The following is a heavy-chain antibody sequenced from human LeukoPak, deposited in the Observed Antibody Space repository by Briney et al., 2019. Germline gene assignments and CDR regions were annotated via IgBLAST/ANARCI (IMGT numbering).Heavy chain of an antibody. V-gene: IGHV1-18*04. CDR1: GYTFTSYG. CDR3: ARDVDYYGSGSNWFDP. CDR2: ISAYNGNT. D-gene: IGHD3-10*01. Sequence: GASVKVSCTASGYTFTSYGISWVRQAPGQGLEWMGWISAYNGNTNYAQKLQGRVTMTTDTSTSTAYMELGSLRSDDTAVYYCARDVDYYGSGSNWFDPWGQGTLVTVSS. J-gene: IGHJ5*02.